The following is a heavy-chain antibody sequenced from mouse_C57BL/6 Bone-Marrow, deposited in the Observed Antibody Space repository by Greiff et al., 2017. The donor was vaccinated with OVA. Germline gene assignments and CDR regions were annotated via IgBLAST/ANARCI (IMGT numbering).Heavy chain of an antibody. V-gene: IGHV1-58*01. Sequence: EVKLMESGAELVRPGSSVKMSCKTSGYTFTSYGINWVKQRPGQGLAWIGYIYIGNGYTEYNEKFKGKATLTSDTSSSTAYMQRSSLTAEDSAIYFRARDYYGNYVWFAYWGQGTLVTVSA. CDR1: GYTFTSYG. CDR3: ARDYYGNYVWFAY. D-gene: IGHD2-1*01. J-gene: IGHJ3*01. CDR2: IYIGNGYT.